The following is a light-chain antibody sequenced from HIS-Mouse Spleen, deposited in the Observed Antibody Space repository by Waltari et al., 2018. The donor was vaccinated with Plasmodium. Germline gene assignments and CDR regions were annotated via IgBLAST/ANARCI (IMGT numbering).Light chain of an antibody. J-gene: IGLJ2*01. CDR3: SSYAGSNNLV. CDR1: SRDGGGYNY. V-gene: IGLV2-8*01. Sequence: QSALTQPPSASGSPGQSVTISCTGTSRDGGGYNYAPWYQQHPGKAPKLMIYEVSQPPSGVPDRFSGSKSGNTASLTVSGLQAEDEADYYCSSYAGSNNLVFGGGTKLTVL. CDR2: EVS.